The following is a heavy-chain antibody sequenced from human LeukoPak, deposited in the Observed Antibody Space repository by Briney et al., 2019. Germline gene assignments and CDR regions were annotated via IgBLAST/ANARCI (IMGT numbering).Heavy chain of an antibody. CDR2: ISGSGGST. CDR3: ARVRVRDGAAFDI. D-gene: IGHD3-10*01. V-gene: IGHV3-23*01. Sequence: GGTLRLSCAASGFTFSSYGMSWVRQAPGKGLEWVSAISGSGGSTYYADSVKGRFTISRDNSKNTLYLQMNSLRAEDTAVYYCARVRVRDGAAFDIWGQGTMVTVSS. J-gene: IGHJ3*02. CDR1: GFTFSSYG.